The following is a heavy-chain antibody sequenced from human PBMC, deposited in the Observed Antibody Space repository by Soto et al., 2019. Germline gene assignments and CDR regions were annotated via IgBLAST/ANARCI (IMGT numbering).Heavy chain of an antibody. D-gene: IGHD3-3*01. CDR1: GFTFTSYA. Sequence: EVQLLESGGGLVQPGGSLRLSCAASGFTFTSYALSWVRHCPGKGLEWVSSITGSYGTTYYADSVKGRFTVSRDISKNTVYLQMDSLTAEDTAVYYCAKASHSLTTLHYFHYWGQGTQVTVSS. V-gene: IGHV3-23*01. CDR3: AKASHSLTTLHYFHY. J-gene: IGHJ4*02. CDR2: ITGSYGTT.